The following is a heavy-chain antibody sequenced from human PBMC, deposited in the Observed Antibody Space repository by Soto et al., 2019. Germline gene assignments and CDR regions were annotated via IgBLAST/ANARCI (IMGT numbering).Heavy chain of an antibody. Sequence: QVQLVQSGAEVKKPGASVKVSCKASGYTFTSYGISWVRQAPGQGLEWMGWISAYNGNTNYAQKLQGRVTMTTDTSPRTANMELRSRRSDDTAVYYCAYGMGYYGSGSPFDYWGQGTLVTVSS. CDR1: GYTFTSYG. J-gene: IGHJ4*02. CDR2: ISAYNGNT. D-gene: IGHD3-10*01. V-gene: IGHV1-18*01. CDR3: AYGMGYYGSGSPFDY.